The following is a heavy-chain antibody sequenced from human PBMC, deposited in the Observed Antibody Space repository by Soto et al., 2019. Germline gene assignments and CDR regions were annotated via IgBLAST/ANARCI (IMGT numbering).Heavy chain of an antibody. CDR2: IWYDGSNK. CDR3: EREVDYGDYPWGIDY. CDR1: GFTFNTLA. V-gene: IGHV3-33*01. D-gene: IGHD4-17*01. Sequence: QVQLVESGGGVVQPGRSLRLSCAASGFTFNTLAMHWVRQAPGKGLEWVALIWYDGSNKYYADSVKGRFTISRDNSQNTVYLQMNSLGADDTAIYYCEREVDYGDYPWGIDYWGQGTLVTVSS. J-gene: IGHJ4*02.